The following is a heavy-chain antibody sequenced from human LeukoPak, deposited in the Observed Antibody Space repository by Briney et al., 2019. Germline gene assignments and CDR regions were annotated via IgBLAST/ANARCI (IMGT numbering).Heavy chain of an antibody. CDR2: IYYTGGT. J-gene: IGHJ6*03. D-gene: IGHD3-16*01. CDR1: GGSITSSSYY. Sequence: SETLSLTCTVSGGSITSSSYYWAWIRQSPEKGLEWIGSIYYTGGTFYNPSLKSRVTMSVDTSKNQFSLKLSSVTAADTAVYYCARDRGFYYMDVWGKGTTVTVSS. V-gene: IGHV4-39*02. CDR3: ARDRGFYYMDV.